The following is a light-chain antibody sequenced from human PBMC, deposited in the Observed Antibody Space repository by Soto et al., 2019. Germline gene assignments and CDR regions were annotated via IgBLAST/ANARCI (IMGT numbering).Light chain of an antibody. CDR3: SSYAGNSNYV. CDR2: DVT. J-gene: IGLJ1*01. V-gene: IGLV2-8*01. Sequence: QSVLTQPASVSGSPGQSITISCTGTSSDIGDYKFVSWYQQNPGKAPKLIIYDVTKRPTGVPDRFSGSKSGNTASLTVSGLQAEDEADYYCSSYAGNSNYVFGSGTKVTVL. CDR1: SSDIGDYKF.